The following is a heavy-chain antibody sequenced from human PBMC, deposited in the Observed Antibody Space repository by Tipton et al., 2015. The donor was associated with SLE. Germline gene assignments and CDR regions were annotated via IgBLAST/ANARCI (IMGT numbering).Heavy chain of an antibody. D-gene: IGHD6-19*01. CDR1: GGSISSSSYY. J-gene: IGHJ4*02. Sequence: TLSLTCTVSGGSISSSSYYWSWIRQPPGKGLEWIGEINQSGSTNYNPSLKSRVTISVDTSKNQFSLKLSSVTAADTAVYYCARVIEALSSPNTKYSYGWYFDYWGQGTLVTVSS. CDR2: INQSGST. V-gene: IGHV4-39*07. CDR3: ARVIEALSSPNTKYSYGWYFDY.